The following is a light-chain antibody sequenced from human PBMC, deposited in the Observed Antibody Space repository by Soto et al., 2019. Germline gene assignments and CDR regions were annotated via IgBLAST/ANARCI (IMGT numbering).Light chain of an antibody. V-gene: IGKV1-9*01. CDR2: AAS. CDR1: LGISNC. Sequence: IHLTQSPSSLSASLGDRVSISCRASLGISNCLAWYQQKPGTAPKLLIYAASTLQSGVPSRFSGSGSGTDFALTISSLHPEDFGTYYCQQRNSFPPTFGQGTRLDIK. CDR3: QQRNSFPPT. J-gene: IGKJ5*01.